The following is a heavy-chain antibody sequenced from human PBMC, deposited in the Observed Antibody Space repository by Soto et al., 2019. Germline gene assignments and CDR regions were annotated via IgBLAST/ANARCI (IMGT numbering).Heavy chain of an antibody. CDR2: VYNNGGT. CDR1: GGSIIRDY. Sequence: SETLSLTCTVSGGSIIRDYWSWIRQPPGKGLEWVGYVYNNGGTKYNPSLRSRVTISVDTSNNQFSLKLTSVTAADTAVYYCARGYYYDTSGYYSAFDIWGQGTMVTVSS. J-gene: IGHJ3*02. CDR3: ARGYYYDTSGYYSAFDI. D-gene: IGHD3-22*01. V-gene: IGHV4-59*01.